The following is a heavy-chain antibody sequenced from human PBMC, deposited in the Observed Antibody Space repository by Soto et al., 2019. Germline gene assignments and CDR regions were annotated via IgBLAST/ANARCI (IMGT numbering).Heavy chain of an antibody. D-gene: IGHD3-16*01. CDR1: GTIFSSYT. J-gene: IGHJ6*02. V-gene: IGHV1-69*08. CDR2: IIPILGET. Sequence: QVQLVQSGAEVKKPGSSVRVSCKASGTIFSSYTISWVRQAPGPGLEWMGRIIPILGETNPAQKFQGRVTLTADKSTYTAYMQLNSLRLEDTAVYDCARGLGGRMDDWGLGTTVTISS. CDR3: ARGLGGRMDD.